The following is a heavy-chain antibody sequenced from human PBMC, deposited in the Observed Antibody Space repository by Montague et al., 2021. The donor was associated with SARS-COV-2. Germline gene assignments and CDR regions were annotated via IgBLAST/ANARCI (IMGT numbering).Heavy chain of an antibody. Sequence: ETLSLTCAVYGGSFSGYYWSWIRQSPGKGLEWIGEINHSGTTNYNPSLKSRVIISADTSKNQFSLKTSSVTAADTAVYYCARGGRGSRYHLLSGTWFDPWGQGTLVTVS. CDR3: ARGGRGSRYHLLSGTWFDP. J-gene: IGHJ5*02. CDR2: INHSGTT. CDR1: GGSFSGYY. D-gene: IGHD2-2*01. V-gene: IGHV4-34*01.